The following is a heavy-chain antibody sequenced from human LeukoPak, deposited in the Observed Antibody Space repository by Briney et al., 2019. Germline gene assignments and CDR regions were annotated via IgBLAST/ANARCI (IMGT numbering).Heavy chain of an antibody. CDR2: IYHSGST. D-gene: IGHD6-13*01. V-gene: IGHV4-59*12. CDR3: ARDKRAAAGMPDYYYYYYYMDV. CDR1: GGSISSYY. J-gene: IGHJ6*03. Sequence: KPSETLSLTCTVSGGSISSYYWSWIRQPPGKGLEWIGYIYHSGSTYYNPSLKSRVTISVDRSKNQFSLKLSSVTAADTAVYYCARDKRAAAGMPDYYYYYYYMDVWGKGTTVTVSS.